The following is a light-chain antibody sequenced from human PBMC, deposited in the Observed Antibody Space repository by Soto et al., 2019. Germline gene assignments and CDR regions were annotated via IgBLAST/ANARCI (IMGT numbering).Light chain of an antibody. CDR1: QSVSSN. V-gene: IGKV3-15*01. J-gene: IGKJ5*01. CDR3: QQYNSWPIT. CDR2: GAS. Sequence: EIVMTQSPATLSVSPGERATLSCRASQSVSSNLAWNQQKPGQAPRLLIYGASTRATGIPARFSGSGSGTEFTLTISSLQSEDFAVYYCQQYNSWPITFGQGTRLEIK.